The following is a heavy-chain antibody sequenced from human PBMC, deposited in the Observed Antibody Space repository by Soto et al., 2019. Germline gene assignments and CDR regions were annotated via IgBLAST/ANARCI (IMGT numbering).Heavy chain of an antibody. CDR2: IGVSGART. Sequence: PGGSLRLSCVASGFIFHRYGMSWVRQAPGKGQAWVSTIGVSGARTYYADAVKGRFTISRDNSKNTLYLQMNNLRAEDSAMYYCVRDGTKNLRDWFDPWGQGILVTVSS. CDR1: GFIFHRYG. V-gene: IGHV3-23*01. D-gene: IGHD1-1*01. J-gene: IGHJ5*02. CDR3: VRDGTKNLRDWFDP.